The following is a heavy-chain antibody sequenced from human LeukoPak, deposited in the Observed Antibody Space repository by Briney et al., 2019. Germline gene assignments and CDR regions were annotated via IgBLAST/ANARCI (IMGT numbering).Heavy chain of an antibody. D-gene: IGHD2-2*01. CDR1: GGSISNYY. Sequence: SETLSLTCTVSGGSISNYYWSWLRQPPGKGLEWIGYIYYSGNANYTPSLKSPVTISVDTSKNQFSLKLNSVTAADTAVYYCARVRYCSTNRCYDREFDNWGQGTLVTVSS. CDR3: ARVRYCSTNRCYDREFDN. J-gene: IGHJ4*02. V-gene: IGHV4-59*01. CDR2: IYYSGNA.